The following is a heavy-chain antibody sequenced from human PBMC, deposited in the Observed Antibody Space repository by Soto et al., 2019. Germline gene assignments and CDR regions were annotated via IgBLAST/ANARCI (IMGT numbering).Heavy chain of an antibody. V-gene: IGHV1-3*01. CDR2: INAGNGDT. Sequence: ASVKVSCKASGYTFTNYGIHCVRQAPGQRLEWMGWINAGNGDTKYSENFQGRVTITRDTSASTVYLDLSSLSSEDTAFYYCARTGHSGSYDYWGQGTLVTVS. J-gene: IGHJ4*02. CDR1: GYTFTNYG. D-gene: IGHD3-22*01. CDR3: ARTGHSGSYDY.